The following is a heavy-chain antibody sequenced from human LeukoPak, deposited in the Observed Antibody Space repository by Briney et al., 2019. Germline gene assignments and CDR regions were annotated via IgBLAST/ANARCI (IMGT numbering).Heavy chain of an antibody. CDR1: GVSISSGSNY. J-gene: IGHJ5*02. D-gene: IGHD6-13*01. Sequence: PSETLSLTCSVSGVSISSGSNYWGWIRQPPGKTLEWIGSIYSSGSTHYNPSLKSRVIILIDTAKNHFSLNLSSATAADTAVYYCARVVEAAALGTADDWFDPWGQGTLVTVSS. CDR2: IYSSGST. V-gene: IGHV4-39*07. CDR3: ARVVEAAALGTADDWFDP.